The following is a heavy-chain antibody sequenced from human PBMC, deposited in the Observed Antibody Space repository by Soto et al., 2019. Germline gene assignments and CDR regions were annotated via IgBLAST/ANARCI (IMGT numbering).Heavy chain of an antibody. CDR3: ARVWVGDIVVVPAAMLRYFDL. CDR1: GGSISSGGYY. CDR2: IYYSGST. D-gene: IGHD2-2*01. Sequence: QVQLQESGPGLVKPSQTLSLTCTVSGGSISSGGYYWSWIRQHPGKGLEWIGYIYYSGSTYYNPSLKIRVTISVDTSKNQFSLKLSSVTAADTAVYYCARVWVGDIVVVPAAMLRYFDLWGRGTLVTVSS. J-gene: IGHJ2*01. V-gene: IGHV4-31*03.